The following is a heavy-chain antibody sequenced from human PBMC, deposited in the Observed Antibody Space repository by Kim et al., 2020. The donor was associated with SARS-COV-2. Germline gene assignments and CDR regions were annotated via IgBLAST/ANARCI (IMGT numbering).Heavy chain of an antibody. J-gene: IGHJ4*02. CDR2: ST. V-gene: IGHV4-4*02. Sequence: STNYDTSLKSRVTISVDKSKKQFSLKLSSVTAADTAVYYCARARSSGYYQWGQGTLVTVSS. CDR3: ARARSSGYYQ. D-gene: IGHD3-22*01.